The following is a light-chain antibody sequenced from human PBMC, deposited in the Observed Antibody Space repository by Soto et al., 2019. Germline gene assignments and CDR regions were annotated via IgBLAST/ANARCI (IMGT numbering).Light chain of an antibody. Sequence: DIQMTQSPSSLSASVGDRVTITCQASQDISNYLNWYQQKPGKAPKLLIYDASNLETGVPSRFSGSGSGTDFTFTISSLQPEDIATYYCQQYENLPPLTFGPGTKVDIK. CDR2: DAS. J-gene: IGKJ3*01. CDR1: QDISNY. V-gene: IGKV1-33*01. CDR3: QQYENLPPLT.